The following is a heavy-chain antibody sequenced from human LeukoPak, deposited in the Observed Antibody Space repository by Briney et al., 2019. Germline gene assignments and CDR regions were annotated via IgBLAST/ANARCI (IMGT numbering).Heavy chain of an antibody. V-gene: IGHV3-33*01. CDR1: GFTFSSYG. D-gene: IGHD4-11*01. Sequence: GGSLRLSCAASGFTFSSYGMHWVRQAPGKGLEWVAVIWYDGSNQYYADSVKGRFTISRDNSKNTLYLQMSSLRAEDTAVYYCARDDPDSNYMDYWGQGTLVTVSS. J-gene: IGHJ4*02. CDR3: ARDDPDSNYMDY. CDR2: IWYDGSNQ.